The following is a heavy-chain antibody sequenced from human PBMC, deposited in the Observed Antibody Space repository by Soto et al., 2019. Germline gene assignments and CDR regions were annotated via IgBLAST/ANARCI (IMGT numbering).Heavy chain of an antibody. CDR1: GFSFNKSS. D-gene: IGHD1-1*01. Sequence: QLVESGGGVVQPGRSLRLSYAASGFSFNKSSMHWVRQVPGKGLEWVAVISFDGSHKYYADSVKGRFTISRDNSKNTLYLQINSLSGEDTAVYYCARDETTVAPFDYWGQGTLVTVSS. CDR2: ISFDGSHK. V-gene: IGHV3-30-3*01. CDR3: ARDETTVAPFDY. J-gene: IGHJ4*02.